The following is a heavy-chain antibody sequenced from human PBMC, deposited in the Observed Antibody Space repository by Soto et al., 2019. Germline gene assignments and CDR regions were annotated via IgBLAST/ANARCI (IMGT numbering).Heavy chain of an antibody. D-gene: IGHD4-17*01. CDR3: ASPVTTFPDAFDI. V-gene: IGHV3-48*01. CDR1: GFTFSSYS. J-gene: IGHJ3*02. CDR2: ISSSSSTI. Sequence: EVQLVESGGGLVQPGGSLRLSCAAPGFTFSSYSMNWVRQAPGKGLEWVSYISSSSSTIYYADSVKGRFTISRDNAKNSLYLQMNSLRAEDTAVYYCASPVTTFPDAFDIWGQGTMVTVSS.